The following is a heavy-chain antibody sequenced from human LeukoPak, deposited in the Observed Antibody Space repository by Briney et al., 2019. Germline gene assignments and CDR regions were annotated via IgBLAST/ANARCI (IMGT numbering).Heavy chain of an antibody. CDR1: GYTFTSYG. D-gene: IGHD3-3*01. CDR2: ISAYNGNT. CDR3: ARDPRTIFGVANWDY. Sequence: GASVKVSCKASGYTFTSYGISWVRQAPGQGLEWMGWISAYNGNTNYAQKLQGRVTMTTDTSTSTAYMELRSLRSDDTAVYYCARDPRTIFGVANWDYWGQGTLVTVSS. J-gene: IGHJ4*02. V-gene: IGHV1-18*01.